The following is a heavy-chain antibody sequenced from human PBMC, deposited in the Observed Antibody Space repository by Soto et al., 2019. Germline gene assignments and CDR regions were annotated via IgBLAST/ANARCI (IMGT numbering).Heavy chain of an antibody. Sequence: PSETLSLTCTVSGDSITGSYWSWIRQPPGKTLEWIGYIYHSGTTTYNPSLKSRVSISVDTSKNQFSLKLSSVTAADTAVYYSARGSPYYDGSHYYSSPFDYWGQGTLVTVSS. J-gene: IGHJ4*02. V-gene: IGHV4-59*08. CDR2: IYHSGTT. D-gene: IGHD3-22*01. CDR3: ARGSPYYDGSHYYSSPFDY. CDR1: GDSITGSY.